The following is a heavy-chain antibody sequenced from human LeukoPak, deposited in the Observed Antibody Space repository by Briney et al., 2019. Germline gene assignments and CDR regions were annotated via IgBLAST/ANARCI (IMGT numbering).Heavy chain of an antibody. J-gene: IGHJ6*03. Sequence: GGSLRLSCAASGFTVSSYAMHWVRQAPGKGLEWVAVISYDGSNKYYADSVKGRFTISRDNAKNSLYLQMNSLRAEDTAVYYCARDSGYSSSWYLSPNYYYYYMDVWGKGTTVTISS. CDR1: GFTVSSYA. V-gene: IGHV3-30*04. D-gene: IGHD6-13*01. CDR3: ARDSGYSSSWYLSPNYYYYYMDV. CDR2: ISYDGSNK.